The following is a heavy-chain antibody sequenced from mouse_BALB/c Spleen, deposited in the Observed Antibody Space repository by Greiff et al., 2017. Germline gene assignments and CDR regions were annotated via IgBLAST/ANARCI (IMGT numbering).Heavy chain of an antibody. CDR3: ARDTPGSSYWYFDV. Sequence: EVKLMESGGDLVKPGGSLKLSCAASGFTFSSYGMSWVRQTPDKRLEWVATISSGGSYTYYPDTVTGRFTISRDNAKNTLYLEMSSLRSEDTAMYYCARDTPGSSYWYFDVRGAGTTVTVSS. J-gene: IGHJ1*01. D-gene: IGHD1-1*01. CDR1: GFTFSSYG. V-gene: IGHV5-6*01. CDR2: ISSGGSYT.